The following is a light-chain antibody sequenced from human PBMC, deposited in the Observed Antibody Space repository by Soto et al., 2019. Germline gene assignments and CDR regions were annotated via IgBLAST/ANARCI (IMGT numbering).Light chain of an antibody. CDR1: QSINSW. CDR3: QHYNTYPYT. CDR2: RAS. J-gene: IGKJ2*01. Sequence: DTQMTPSPSTLSASVGDTVTITCRASQSINSWLAWYQQKPGKAPNLLIHRASTLQSGVPSRFSGSGSGTEFTLTITGLQPDDFATYYCQHYNTYPYTFGQGTKLEIK. V-gene: IGKV1-5*03.